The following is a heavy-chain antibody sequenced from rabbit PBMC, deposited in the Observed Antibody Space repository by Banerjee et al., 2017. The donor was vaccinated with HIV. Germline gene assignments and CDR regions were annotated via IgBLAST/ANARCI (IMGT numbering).Heavy chain of an antibody. V-gene: IGHV1S45*01. D-gene: IGHD2-1*01. CDR2: INAITGRA. Sequence: QEQLVESGGGLVQPQGSLKLSCTASGFSFSDKAVMCWVRQAPGKGLEWIACINAITGRAVYASWAKGRFTISKSSSTTVTLQMTSLTVADTATYFCARGSATMTMVITGYYLNLWGPGTLVTVS. CDR3: ARGSATMTMVITGYYLNL. CDR1: GFSFSDKAV. J-gene: IGHJ4*01.